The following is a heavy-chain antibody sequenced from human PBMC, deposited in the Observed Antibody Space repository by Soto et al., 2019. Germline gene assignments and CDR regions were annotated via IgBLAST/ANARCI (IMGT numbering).Heavy chain of an antibody. CDR1: GGSFSGYY. CDR3: ASRGRGYCSGGSCHEG. CDR2: INHSGST. J-gene: IGHJ4*02. D-gene: IGHD2-15*01. V-gene: IGHV4-34*01. Sequence: QVQLQQWGAGLLKPSETLSLTCAVYGGSFSGYYWSWIRQPPGKGLEWIGEINHSGSTNYNPSLNSRVTISVDTSKNQFSLKLSSVTAADTAVYYCASRGRGYCSGGSCHEGWGQGTLVTVSS.